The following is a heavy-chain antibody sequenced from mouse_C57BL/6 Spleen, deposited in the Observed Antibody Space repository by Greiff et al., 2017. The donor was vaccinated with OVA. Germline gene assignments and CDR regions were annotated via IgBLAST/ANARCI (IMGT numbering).Heavy chain of an antibody. V-gene: IGHV10-1*01. Sequence: EVMLVGSGGGLVQPKGSLKLSCAASGFSFNTYAMNWVRQAPGKGLEWVARIRSKSNNYATYYADSVKDRFTISRDDSESMLYLQMNNLKTEDTAMYYCVRQDNWVFAYWGQGTLVTVSA. CDR1: GFSFNTYA. CDR2: IRSKSNNYAT. D-gene: IGHD4-1*01. CDR3: VRQDNWVFAY. J-gene: IGHJ3*01.